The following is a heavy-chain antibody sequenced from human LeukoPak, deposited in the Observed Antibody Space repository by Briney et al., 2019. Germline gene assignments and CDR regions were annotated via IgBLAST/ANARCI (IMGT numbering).Heavy chain of an antibody. CDR1: GGTFSSYA. D-gene: IGHD3-3*01. Sequence: SVKVSCKASGGTFSSYAISWVRQAPGQGLEWMGRIIPIFGTANYAQKFQGRVTITTDESTSTAYMELSSLRSADTAVYYCARDAYDFWSGYYMGSFDYWGQGTLVTVSS. CDR2: IIPIFGTA. V-gene: IGHV1-69*05. J-gene: IGHJ4*02. CDR3: ARDAYDFWSGYYMGSFDY.